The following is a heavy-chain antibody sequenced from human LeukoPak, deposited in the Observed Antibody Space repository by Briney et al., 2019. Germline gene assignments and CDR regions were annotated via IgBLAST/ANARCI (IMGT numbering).Heavy chain of an antibody. Sequence: SETLSLTCAVYGGSFSGYYWSWIRQPPGKGLEWIGEINHSGSTNYNPSLKSRVTILVDTSKNQFSLKLSSVTAADTAVYYCARALSPFTVGYTYYYYYGMDVWGQGTTVTVSS. CDR2: INHSGST. CDR3: ARALSPFTVGYTYYYYYGMDV. D-gene: IGHD2-15*01. J-gene: IGHJ6*02. CDR1: GGSFSGYY. V-gene: IGHV4-34*01.